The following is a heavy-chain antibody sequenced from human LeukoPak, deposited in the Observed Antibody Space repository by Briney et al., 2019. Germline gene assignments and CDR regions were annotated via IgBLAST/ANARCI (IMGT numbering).Heavy chain of an antibody. Sequence: GASVKVSCKASGYTFTSYGISWVRQAPGQGLEWMGGIIPIFGTANYAQKFQGRVTITTDESTSTAYMELSSLRSEDTAVYYCAIRLRVVVITGYFDYWGQGTLVTVSS. D-gene: IGHD3-22*01. CDR1: GYTFTSYG. CDR2: IIPIFGTA. V-gene: IGHV1-69*05. J-gene: IGHJ4*02. CDR3: AIRLRVVVITGYFDY.